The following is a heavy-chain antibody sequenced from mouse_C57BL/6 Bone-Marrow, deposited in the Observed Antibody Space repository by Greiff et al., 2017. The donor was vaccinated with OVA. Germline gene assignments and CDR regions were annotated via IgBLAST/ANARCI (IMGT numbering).Heavy chain of an antibody. D-gene: IGHD1-1*01. J-gene: IGHJ1*03. CDR3: AFYYGSGYRYFDV. Sequence: VQLQQSGPELVKPGASAKISCKASGYSFTDYNMNWVKQSNGKSLEWIGVINPNYGTTSYNQKFKGKATLTVDQSSSTAYMQLNSLTSEDSAVYYCAFYYGSGYRYFDVWGTGTTVTVSS. CDR1: GYSFTDYN. V-gene: IGHV1-39*01. CDR2: INPNYGTT.